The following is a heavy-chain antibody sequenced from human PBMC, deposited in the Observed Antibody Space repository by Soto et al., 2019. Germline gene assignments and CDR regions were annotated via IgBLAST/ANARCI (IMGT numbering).Heavy chain of an antibody. CDR1: GGSISSYY. CDR3: ARDVDGSGGYYYYMDV. D-gene: IGHD3-10*01. Sequence: QVQLQESGPGLVKPSETLSLTCTVSGGSISSYYWSWIRQPPGKGLEWIGYIYYSGSTNYNPSLKIRVTISVDTSKNQFSLKLSSVTAADTAVYYCARDVDGSGGYYYYMDVWGKGTTVTVSS. CDR2: IYYSGST. J-gene: IGHJ6*03. V-gene: IGHV4-59*01.